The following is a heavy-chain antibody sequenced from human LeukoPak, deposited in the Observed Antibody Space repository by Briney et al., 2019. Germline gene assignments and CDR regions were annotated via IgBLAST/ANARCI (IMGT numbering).Heavy chain of an antibody. CDR1: GFTFVSYW. V-gene: IGHV3-74*01. J-gene: IGHJ4*02. Sequence: PGGSLRLSCEASGFTFVSYWMLWVRRAPGSGLMWVSRIKSDGSITTYADPVKGRFTISRDNAKNTLYLQMNSLRAEDTALYYCARDYHDSNGYYSNAFDSWGQGTLVTVSS. CDR3: ARDYHDSNGYYSNAFDS. CDR2: IKSDGSIT. D-gene: IGHD3-22*01.